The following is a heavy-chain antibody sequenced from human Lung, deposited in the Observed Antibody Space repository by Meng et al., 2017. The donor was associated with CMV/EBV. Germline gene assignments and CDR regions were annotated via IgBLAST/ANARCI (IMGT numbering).Heavy chain of an antibody. J-gene: IGHJ6*02. V-gene: IGHV1-69*08. CDR1: GDTSSGXT. CDR2: IIPILGTA. CDR3: ATDGGLGEVVLTINYHYYALDV. D-gene: IGHD3-10*01. Sequence: KVSXKAXGDTSSGXTINWVRQAPGQGLEWVGRIIPILGTANYAQKLQGRVTFTADKSTSTAYMELSSLRSEDTAVYYCATDGGLGEVVLTINYHYYALDVWXQGTXVTVSS.